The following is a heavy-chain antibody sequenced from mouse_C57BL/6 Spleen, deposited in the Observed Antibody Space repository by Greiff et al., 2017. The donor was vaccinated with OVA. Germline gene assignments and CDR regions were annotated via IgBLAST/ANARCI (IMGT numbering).Heavy chain of an antibody. J-gene: IGHJ4*01. D-gene: IGHD1-1*01. V-gene: IGHV1-82*01. CDR3: ATYYGSSYYYAMDY. CDR1: GYAFSSSW. Sequence: QVPLQPSGPELVKPGSSVKISFKASGYAFSSSWLHCVKHRPGTGLALIGRIYPGDGDTNYNGKFKGKATLTADKSSSTAYMQLSSLTSEDSAVYFCATYYGSSYYYAMDYWGQGTSVTVSS. CDR2: IYPGDGDT.